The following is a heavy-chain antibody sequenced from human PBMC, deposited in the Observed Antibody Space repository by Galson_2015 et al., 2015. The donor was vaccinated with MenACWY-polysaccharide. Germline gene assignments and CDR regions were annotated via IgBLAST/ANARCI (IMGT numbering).Heavy chain of an antibody. CDR2: ISSSSSYI. CDR1: GFTFNNYS. D-gene: IGHD2-2*01. J-gene: IGHJ6*02. CDR3: ARDLPGYCSSTSCLYYHYGMDV. V-gene: IGHV3-21*06. Sequence: SLRLSCAASGFTFNNYSMNWVRQAPGKGLEWVSSISSSSSYIYYADSVKGRFTISRDNAKNSLYLQMNSLRAEDTAVYYCARDLPGYCSSTSCLYYHYGMDVWGQGTTVTVSS.